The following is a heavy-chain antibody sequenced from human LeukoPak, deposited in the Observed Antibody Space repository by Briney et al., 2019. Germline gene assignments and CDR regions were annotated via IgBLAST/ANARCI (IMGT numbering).Heavy chain of an antibody. V-gene: IGHV4-61*02. CDR1: GGSISSGSYY. CDR2: IYTSGST. J-gene: IGHJ6*03. Sequence: SQTLSLTCTVSGGSISSGSYYWSWIRQPAGKGLEWIGRIYTSGSTNYNPSLKSRFTISVDTSKNQFSLKLSSVTAADTAVYYCAREDYYYMDVWVKGTTVTVSS. CDR3: AREDYYYMDV.